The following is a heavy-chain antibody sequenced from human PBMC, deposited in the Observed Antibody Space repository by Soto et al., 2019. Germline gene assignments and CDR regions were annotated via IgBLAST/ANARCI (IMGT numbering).Heavy chain of an antibody. CDR1: GFTFRSFT. J-gene: IGHJ5*02. Sequence: GGSLRLSCAASGFTFRSFTMNWVRQAPGKGLERVSTISSNSAYIYYTDALRGRFTISRDNAKNSLHLQMNSLRAEDTAVYYCPRDASRDSSARGWFDPWGPGTLVTVSS. CDR3: PRDASRDSSARGWFDP. D-gene: IGHD6-13*01. V-gene: IGHV3-21*01. CDR2: ISSNSAYI.